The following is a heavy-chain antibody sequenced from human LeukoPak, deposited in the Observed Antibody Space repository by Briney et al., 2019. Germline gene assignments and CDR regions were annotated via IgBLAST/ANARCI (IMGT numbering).Heavy chain of an antibody. CDR2: ISGSGGST. D-gene: IGHD1-26*01. V-gene: IGHV3-23*01. Sequence: GGSLRLSCAASGFTFSSYAMRWVRQAPGKGLGWVSAISGSGGSTYYADSVKGRFTISRDNSKNTLYLQMNSLRAEDTAVYYCAKRPSGSYYGDYFAYWGQGTLVTVSS. CDR3: AKRPSGSYYGDYFAY. J-gene: IGHJ4*02. CDR1: GFTFSSYA.